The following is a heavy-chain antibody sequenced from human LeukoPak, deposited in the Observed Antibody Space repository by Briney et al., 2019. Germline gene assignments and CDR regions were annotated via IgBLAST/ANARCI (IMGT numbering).Heavy chain of an antibody. CDR3: AKNSRYYDFWRGYAYMDV. V-gene: IGHV3-23*01. CDR2: ICGSGGST. Sequence: PGGSLRLSCAASGFTFSSYAMSWVRQAPGKGLEWVSAICGSGGSTYYADFVKGRFTISRDNYKNTLFLQMNSLRAVDTAAYYDAKNSRYYDFWRGYAYMDVWGKGTTVTVSS. CDR1: GFTFSSYA. D-gene: IGHD3-3*01. J-gene: IGHJ6*03.